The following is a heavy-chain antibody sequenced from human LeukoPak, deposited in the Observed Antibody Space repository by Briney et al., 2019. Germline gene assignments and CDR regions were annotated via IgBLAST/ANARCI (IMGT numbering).Heavy chain of an antibody. J-gene: IGHJ4*02. CDR3: ASLRLSGWPDY. CDR2: IKQDGSEK. D-gene: IGHD6-19*01. CDR1: GFTFSSYW. V-gene: IGHV3-7*01. Sequence: HPGGSLRLSCAASGFTFSSYWMSWVRQAPGKGLEWVANIKQDGSEKYYLDSVRGRFTVSRDNAQNSLYLQMISLRAEDTAVYYCASLRLSGWPDYWGQGTLVTVSS.